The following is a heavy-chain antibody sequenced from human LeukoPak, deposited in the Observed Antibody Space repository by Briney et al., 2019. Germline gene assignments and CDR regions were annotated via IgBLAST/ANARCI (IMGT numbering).Heavy chain of an antibody. V-gene: IGHV3-21*01. CDR3: ATPGIAAAGTGDYFDY. CDR2: ISSSSSYI. CDR1: GFTFSSYS. D-gene: IGHD6-13*01. Sequence: GGSLRLSCAASGFTFSSYSMNWVRQAAGKGLEWVSSISSSSSYIYYADSVKGRFTISRDNAENSLYLQMNSLRAEDTAVYYCATPGIAAAGTGDYFDYWGQGTLVTVSS. J-gene: IGHJ4*02.